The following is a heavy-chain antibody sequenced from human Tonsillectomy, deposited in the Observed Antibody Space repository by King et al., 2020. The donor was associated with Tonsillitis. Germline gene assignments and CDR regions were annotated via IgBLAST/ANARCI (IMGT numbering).Heavy chain of an antibody. V-gene: IGHV3-7*04. J-gene: IGHJ4*02. CDR3: TRDRAFSCFDY. CDR1: GFTFRSDW. Sequence: VQLVESGGDSVQPGGSLRLSCAASGFTFRSDWMDWVRQAPGRGLQWVASINPDGSQKDYVESVKGRFTISRDNAENSLFLHMTGLRTEDTAVYYCTRDRAFSCFDYWGQGTLVTVSS. D-gene: IGHD1-1*01. CDR2: INPDGSQK.